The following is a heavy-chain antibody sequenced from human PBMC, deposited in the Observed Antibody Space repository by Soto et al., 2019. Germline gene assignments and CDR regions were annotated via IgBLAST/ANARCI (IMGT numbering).Heavy chain of an antibody. D-gene: IGHD3-10*01. V-gene: IGHV1-69*02. J-gene: IGHJ4*02. CDR1: GDTFSFYT. Sequence: QVQLVQSGTEVKKPGSSVKVSCKASGDTFSFYTINWVRQAPGLGLEWVGRINPIVSMSNYAQKFQGRVSMTADKSTSQAYMELRSLRSDDTAMYFCAASYGSGYRAFDYWGQGALVIVSS. CDR2: INPIVSMS. CDR3: AASYGSGYRAFDY.